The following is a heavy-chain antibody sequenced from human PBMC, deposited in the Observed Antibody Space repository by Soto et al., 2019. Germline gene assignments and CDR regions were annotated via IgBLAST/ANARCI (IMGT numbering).Heavy chain of an antibody. CDR3: TTERGITLRPLFDF. D-gene: IGHD1-20*01. CDR1: GFTFSNGW. V-gene: IGHV3-15*01. CDR2: TKSKNDGGTT. J-gene: IGHJ4*02. Sequence: VQLVESGGGSVKPGGSLRLSCAASGFTFSNGWMGWVRQAPGKGLEWVGRTKSKNDGGTTDYAAPVKGRFAIARDDSRNTFFLQMNSLKTEDTAVYYCTTERGITLRPLFDFWGQGTLVTVSS.